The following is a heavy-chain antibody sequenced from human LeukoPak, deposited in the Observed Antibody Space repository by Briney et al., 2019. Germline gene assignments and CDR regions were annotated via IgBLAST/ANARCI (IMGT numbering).Heavy chain of an antibody. D-gene: IGHD2-2*01. CDR1: GFTFSSYG. CDR2: IWYDGSNK. V-gene: IGHV3-33*01. J-gene: IGHJ6*02. Sequence: GRPLRLSCAASGFTFSSYGMHWVRQAPGKGLEWVAVIWYDGSNKYYADSVKGRFTISRDNSKNTLYLQMNSLRAEDTAVYYCARPSGGLVVHLDVWGQGTTVTVSS. CDR3: ARPSGGLVVHLDV.